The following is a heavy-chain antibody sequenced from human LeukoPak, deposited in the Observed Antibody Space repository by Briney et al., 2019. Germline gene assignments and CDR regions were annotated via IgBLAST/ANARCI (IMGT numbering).Heavy chain of an antibody. CDR1: GFTFSSYS. D-gene: IGHD3-3*01. J-gene: IGHJ4*02. Sequence: PGGSLRLSCAASGFTFSSYSMNWVRQAPGKGLEWVSYISNSSSTIYYADSVKGRFTISRDNAKNSLYLQMNSLRDEDTAVYYCARDSADYDFRSGPPPGYYWGQGTLVTVSS. CDR2: ISNSSSTI. V-gene: IGHV3-48*02. CDR3: ARDSADYDFRSGPPPGYY.